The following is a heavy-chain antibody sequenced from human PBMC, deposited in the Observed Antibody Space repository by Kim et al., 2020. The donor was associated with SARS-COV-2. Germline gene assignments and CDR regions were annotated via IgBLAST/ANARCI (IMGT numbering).Heavy chain of an antibody. CDR3: AKERSGIVVVTATFDY. V-gene: IGHV3-30*18. J-gene: IGHJ4*02. CDR1: GFTFSSYG. CDR2: ISYDGSNK. D-gene: IGHD2-21*02. Sequence: GGSLRLSCAASGFTFSSYGMHWVRQAPGKGLEWVAVISYDGSNKYYADSVKGRFTISRDNSKITLYLQMNSLRAEDTAVYYCAKERSGIVVVTATFDYWGQGTLVTVSS.